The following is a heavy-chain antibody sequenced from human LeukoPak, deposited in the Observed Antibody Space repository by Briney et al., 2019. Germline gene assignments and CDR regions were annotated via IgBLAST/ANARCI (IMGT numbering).Heavy chain of an antibody. V-gene: IGHV3-23*01. J-gene: IGHJ4*02. CDR3: AKDRTTYSSGWYSGEIFDY. CDR1: GFTFSSYA. CDR2: ISGSGGST. Sequence: GGSLRLSCAAAGFTFSSYAMSWVRQAPGKGLEWVSAISGSGGSTYYADSVKGRFTISRDNSKNTLYLQMNSLRAEDTAVYYCAKDRTTYSSGWYSGEIFDYWGQGTLVTVSS. D-gene: IGHD6-19*01.